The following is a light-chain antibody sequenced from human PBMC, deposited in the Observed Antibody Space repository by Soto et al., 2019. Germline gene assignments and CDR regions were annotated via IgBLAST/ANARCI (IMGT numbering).Light chain of an antibody. J-gene: IGKJ5*01. CDR1: QSISSW. CDR2: DAS. Sequence: GDRVAITCRASQSISSWLAWYQQKPGKAPNLLIYDASSLESGVPSRFSGSGSGTEFTLTISSLQPDDFATYYCQQYNSYWVTFGQGTRLEIK. V-gene: IGKV1-5*01. CDR3: QQYNSYWVT.